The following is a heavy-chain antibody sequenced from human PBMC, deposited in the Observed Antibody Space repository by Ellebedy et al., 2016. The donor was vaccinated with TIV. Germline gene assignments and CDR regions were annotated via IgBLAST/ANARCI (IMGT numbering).Heavy chain of an antibody. CDR1: GYSFTGYY. CDR2: INPDRGDT. V-gene: IGHV1-2*02. J-gene: IGHJ4*02. CDR3: AKDRFPYYDSSGTTGYFDC. Sequence: AASVKGSCKASGYSFTGYYIHWVRQAPGQGLEWMGWINPDRGDTKYPQSFQVRVSMTRDTSSSTAYMELSGLTSDDTAIYYCAKDRFPYYDSSGTTGYFDCWGQGTLVTVSS. D-gene: IGHD3-22*01.